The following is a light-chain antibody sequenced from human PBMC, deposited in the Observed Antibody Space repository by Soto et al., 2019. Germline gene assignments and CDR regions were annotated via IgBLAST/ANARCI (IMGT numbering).Light chain of an antibody. CDR1: QSVSSY. V-gene: IGKV3-11*01. CDR3: QQRSNWPIP. Sequence: NQAPATLSVSPGERATLPCRASQSVSSYLAWYQQKPGQAPRLLIYDASNRATGIPARFSGSGSGTDFTLTISSLEPEDFAVYYCQQRSNWPIPFGQGSRL. J-gene: IGKJ5*01. CDR2: DAS.